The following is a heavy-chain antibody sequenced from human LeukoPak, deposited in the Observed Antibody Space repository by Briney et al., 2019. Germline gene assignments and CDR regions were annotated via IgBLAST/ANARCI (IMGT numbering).Heavy chain of an antibody. D-gene: IGHD3-22*01. V-gene: IGHV3-30*02. CDR3: ERASITMKVGFWY. CDR2: IRYDGSNK. CDR1: GFTFSSYR. Sequence: PGGYLSLSCSAYGFTFSSYRMHWVPQAPGKGLEGVAFIRYDGSNKYYADSVKGRFTISMDNSKNTLYLQMNRLRAEDTAVYECERASITMKVGFWYWGQGTLVTVSS. J-gene: IGHJ4*02.